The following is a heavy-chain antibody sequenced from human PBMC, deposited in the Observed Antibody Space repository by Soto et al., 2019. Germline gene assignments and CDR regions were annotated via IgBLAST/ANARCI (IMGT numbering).Heavy chain of an antibody. CDR1: RFTFNSSA. CDR3: AKVLVGSPMGTLDS. V-gene: IGHV3-23*01. J-gene: IGHJ4*02. D-gene: IGHD1-26*01. Sequence: AACRFTFNSSAMSWVRQAPGKGLECVSVITGSGDTTHYADSVKGRFTISRDNSKNTLSLQMHSVIAEDTALYYCAKVLVGSPMGTLDSWGQGTLVTVSS. CDR2: ITGSGDTT.